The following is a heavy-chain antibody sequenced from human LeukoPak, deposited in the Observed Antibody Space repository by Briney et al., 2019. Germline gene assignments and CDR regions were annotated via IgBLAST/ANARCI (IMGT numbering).Heavy chain of an antibody. CDR1: GFTFSSYW. CDR2: IKQDGSEK. D-gene: IGHD4-17*01. J-gene: IGHJ4*02. V-gene: IGHV3-7*01. CDR3: ASSSGRTTVTTFDY. Sequence: GGSLRLSCAASGFTFSSYWMSWVRQAPGKGLEWVANIKQDGSEKHYVDSVKGRFTISRDNAKNSLYLQMNSLRAEDTAVYYCASSSGRTTVTTFDYWGQGTLVTVSS.